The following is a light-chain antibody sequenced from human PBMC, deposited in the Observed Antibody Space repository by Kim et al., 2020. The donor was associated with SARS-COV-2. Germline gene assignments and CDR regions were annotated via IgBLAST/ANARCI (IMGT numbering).Light chain of an antibody. CDR3: QQGSNWPLT. CDR2: DAS. Sequence: SPGERATLSCRASQSVSSSLAWYQHKPGQAPRLLSYDASNGATGIPARFSGSGSGTDFTLTISSLEPEDFAVYYCQQGSNWPLTFGGGTKVDIK. J-gene: IGKJ4*01. CDR1: QSVSSS. V-gene: IGKV3-11*01.